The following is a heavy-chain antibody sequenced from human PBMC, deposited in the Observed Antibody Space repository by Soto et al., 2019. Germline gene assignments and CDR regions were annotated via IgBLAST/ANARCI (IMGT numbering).Heavy chain of an antibody. CDR3: ARVTLQAGTWFDP. J-gene: IGHJ5*02. CDR1: GYTFTDYF. Sequence: ASVKVSCKASGYTFTDYFIHWVRQAPGQGFEWMGWINPNSRGTNYAQKFQGRVTMTRDTSNSTAYMELRGLRSDDTAVYYCARVTLQAGTWFDPWAQGTLVTVS. V-gene: IGHV1-2*02. CDR2: INPNSRGT. D-gene: IGHD1-1*01.